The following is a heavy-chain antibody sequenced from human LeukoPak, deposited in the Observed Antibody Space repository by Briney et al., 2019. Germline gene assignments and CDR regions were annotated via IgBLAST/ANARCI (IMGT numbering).Heavy chain of an antibody. D-gene: IGHD2-15*01. J-gene: IGHJ5*02. V-gene: IGHV4-31*03. CDR1: CGPINNPNYY. CDR2: IHSSGST. Sequence: SQTLSLICTVSCGPINNPNYYWTWIRQHPGKGLEWIGYIHSSGSTFYSPSLKSRLTISFDTSNNQFSLKLNSVTAADTAVYYCARDSAYCSGGRCPKWFDPWGQGALVTVSS. CDR3: ARDSAYCSGGRCPKWFDP.